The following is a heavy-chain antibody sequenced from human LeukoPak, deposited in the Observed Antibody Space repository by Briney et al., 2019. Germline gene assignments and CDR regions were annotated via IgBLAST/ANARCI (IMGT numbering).Heavy chain of an antibody. V-gene: IGHV4-30-4*07. CDR3: ASRKLGNDY. J-gene: IGHJ4*02. D-gene: IGHD7-27*01. CDR2: IYYSDT. CDR1: GGSISSGGYS. Sequence: SETLSLTCAVSGGSISSGGYSWSWIRQPPGKGLEWIGYIYYSDTYYNPSLKSRVTISADTSKNQFSLRLNSVTAADTAVYYCASRKLGNDYWGQGTLVTVSS.